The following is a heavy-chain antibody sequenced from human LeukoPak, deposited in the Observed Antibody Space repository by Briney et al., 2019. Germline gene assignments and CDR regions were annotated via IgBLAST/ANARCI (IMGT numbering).Heavy chain of an antibody. J-gene: IGHJ4*02. D-gene: IGHD3-22*01. CDR3: ARHNPRGSGYYYGDFDY. Sequence: PGESLKISCAGSGYGFTTYWIGWVRQMPGKGLEWMGVIYPGDSDTRYSPSFQGQVTFSADKSINTAYLHWSSLKASDTAMYYCARHNPRGSGYYYGDFDYWGQGTLVTVSS. CDR1: GYGFTTYW. CDR2: IYPGDSDT. V-gene: IGHV5-51*01.